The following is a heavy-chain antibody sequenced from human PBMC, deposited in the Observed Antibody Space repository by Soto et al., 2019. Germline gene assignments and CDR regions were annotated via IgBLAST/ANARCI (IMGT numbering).Heavy chain of an antibody. CDR3: ARGDGYNYMLDY. Sequence: NPSETLSLTCTVSGGCISSYYWSWIRQPPGKGLEWIGYIYYSGSTNYNPSPKSRVTISVDTSKNQFSLKLSSVTAADTAVYYCARGDGYNYMLDYWGQGTLVTVSS. J-gene: IGHJ4*02. V-gene: IGHV4-59*01. CDR2: IYYSGST. CDR1: GGCISSYY. D-gene: IGHD5-12*01.